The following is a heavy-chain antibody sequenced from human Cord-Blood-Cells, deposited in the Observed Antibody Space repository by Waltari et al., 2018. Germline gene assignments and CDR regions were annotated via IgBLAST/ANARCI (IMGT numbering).Heavy chain of an antibody. V-gene: IGHV4-31*03. D-gene: IGHD3-16*02. Sequence: QVQLQESGPGLVKPSQTLSLTCTVSGGSISSGGYYWSWIRQHPGKGLEWIGYIYYSGRTYYNPSLKSRVTRSVDTSKNQFSLKLSSVTAADTAVYYCARDRALSGADAFDIWGQGTMVTVSS. J-gene: IGHJ3*02. CDR2: IYYSGRT. CDR3: ARDRALSGADAFDI. CDR1: GGSISSGGYY.